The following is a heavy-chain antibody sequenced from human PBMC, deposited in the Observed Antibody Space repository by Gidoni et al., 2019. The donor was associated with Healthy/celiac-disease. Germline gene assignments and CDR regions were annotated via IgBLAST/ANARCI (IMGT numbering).Heavy chain of an antibody. Sequence: QITLKESGPTLVKPTQTLTLTCPFSGFSLSTSGVGVGWIRPPPGKALEWLALIYWNDDKRYSPSLKSRLTITKYTSKNQVVLTMTNMDPVDTATYYCAHTTNPPSIAVAGGPFDYWGQGTLVTVSS. D-gene: IGHD6-19*01. V-gene: IGHV2-5*01. CDR1: GFSLSTSGVG. CDR3: AHTTNPPSIAVAGGPFDY. J-gene: IGHJ4*02. CDR2: IYWNDDK.